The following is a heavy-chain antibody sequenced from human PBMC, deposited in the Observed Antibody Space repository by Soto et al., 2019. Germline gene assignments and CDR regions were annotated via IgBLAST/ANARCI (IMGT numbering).Heavy chain of an antibody. D-gene: IGHD4-4*01. CDR3: AKRRRDYKRSDLWFDP. CDR2: ISGSGGST. V-gene: IGHV3-23*01. Sequence: EVQLLESGGGLVQPGGSLRLSCAASGFTFSSYAMSWVRQAPGKGLEWVSAISGSGGSTYYADSVKGRFTISRYNSKNTLNLQRNSLRAEDTAVYYCAKRRRDYKRSDLWFDPWGQGTLVTVSS. J-gene: IGHJ5*02. CDR1: GFTFSSYA.